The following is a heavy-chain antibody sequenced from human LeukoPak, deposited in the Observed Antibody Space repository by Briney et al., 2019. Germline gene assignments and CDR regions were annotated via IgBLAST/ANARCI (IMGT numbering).Heavy chain of an antibody. CDR1: GGTFSSYA. CDR3: ARDLFGGIPEDY. J-gene: IGHJ4*02. D-gene: IGHD3-10*01. V-gene: IGHV1-18*01. Sequence: ASVKVSCKASGGTFSSYAISWVRQAPGQGLEWMGWISAYNGNTNYAQKLQGRVTMTTDTSTSTAYMELRSLRSDDTAVYYCARDLFGGIPEDYWGQGTPVTVSS. CDR2: ISAYNGNT.